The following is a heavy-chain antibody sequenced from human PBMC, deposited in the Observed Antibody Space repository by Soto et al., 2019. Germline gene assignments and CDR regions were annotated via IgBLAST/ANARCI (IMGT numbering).Heavy chain of an antibody. CDR1: GFTFSSYA. D-gene: IGHD3-9*01. CDR3: ARGRPYYDILTGYQRDYAFDI. J-gene: IGHJ3*02. CDR2: ISYDGSNK. V-gene: IGHV3-30-3*01. Sequence: GGSLRLSCAASGFTFSSYAMHWVRQAPGKGLEWVAVISYDGSNKYYADSVKGRFTISRDNSKNTLYLQMNSLRAEDTAVYYCARGRPYYDILTGYQRDYAFDIWGQGTMVTVSS.